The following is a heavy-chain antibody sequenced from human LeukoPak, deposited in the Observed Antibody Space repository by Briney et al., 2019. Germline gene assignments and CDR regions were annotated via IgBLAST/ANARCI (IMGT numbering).Heavy chain of an antibody. Sequence: GRSLRLSCAASGFTFDDYAMHWVRQAPGEGLEWVSGISWNSGSIGYADSVKGRFTISRDNAKNSLYLQMNSLRAEDTALYYCVRGYSSGWYLSYYYYGMDVWGQGTTVTVSS. CDR2: ISWNSGSI. J-gene: IGHJ6*02. CDR3: VRGYSSGWYLSYYYYGMDV. V-gene: IGHV3-9*01. CDR1: GFTFDDYA. D-gene: IGHD6-19*01.